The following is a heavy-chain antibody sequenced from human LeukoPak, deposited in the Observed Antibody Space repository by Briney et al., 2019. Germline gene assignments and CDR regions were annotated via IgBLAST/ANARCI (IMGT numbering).Heavy chain of an antibody. D-gene: IGHD3-22*01. CDR2: ISAYNGNT. CDR3: ARDPENYYDSSGYYSRGAFDI. Sequence: ASVKVPCKXSGYTFTSYGISWVRQAPGQGLEWMGWISAYNGNTNYAQKLQGRVTMTTDTSTSTAYMELRSLRSDDTAVYYCARDPENYYDSSGYYSRGAFDIWGQGTMVTVSS. J-gene: IGHJ3*02. V-gene: IGHV1-18*01. CDR1: GYTFTSYG.